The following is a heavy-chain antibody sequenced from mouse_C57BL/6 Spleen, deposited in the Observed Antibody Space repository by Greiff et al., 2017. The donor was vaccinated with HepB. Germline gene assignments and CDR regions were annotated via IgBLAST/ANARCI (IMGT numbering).Heavy chain of an antibody. CDR2: IYPGSGNT. Sequence: QVQLQQSGAELVRPGASVKLSCKASGYTFTDYYINWVKQRPGQGLEWIARIYPGSGNTYYNEKFKGKATLTAEKSSSTAYMQLSSLTSEDSAVYFCARGGTTVSPFAYWGQGTLVTVSA. J-gene: IGHJ3*01. CDR3: ARGGTTVSPFAY. D-gene: IGHD1-1*01. CDR1: GYTFTDYY. V-gene: IGHV1-76*01.